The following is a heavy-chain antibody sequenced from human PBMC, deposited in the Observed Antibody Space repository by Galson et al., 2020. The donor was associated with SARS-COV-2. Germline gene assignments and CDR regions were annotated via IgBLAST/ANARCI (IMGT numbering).Heavy chain of an antibody. CDR3: ARRGGTVTTQRFEL. CDR2: ISYSGTT. Sequence: SETLSLTCTVSGGSISTTSYFWGWIRQPPGKGLEWIGTISYSGTTYYNPSLRSRVTISVDTSKNQFSLNLNYVTAADTAVYYCARRGGTVTTQRFELWGRGTLVTVAS. D-gene: IGHD4-17*01. J-gene: IGHJ2*01. V-gene: IGHV4-39*01. CDR1: GGSISTTSYF.